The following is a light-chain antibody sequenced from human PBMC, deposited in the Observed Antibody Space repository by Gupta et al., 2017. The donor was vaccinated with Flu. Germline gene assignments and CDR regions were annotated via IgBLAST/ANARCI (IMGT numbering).Light chain of an antibody. Sequence: ISCRSSQSLVYSDGNIYLHWFQQRPGQSPRRLIYQVSHRESGVPDRVSGSGSGTDFTLKISRVEAEDVGVYYCMQGSRWPWAFGQGTKVEIK. CDR1: QSLVYSDGNIY. J-gene: IGKJ1*01. CDR3: MQGSRWPWA. V-gene: IGKV2-30*01. CDR2: QVS.